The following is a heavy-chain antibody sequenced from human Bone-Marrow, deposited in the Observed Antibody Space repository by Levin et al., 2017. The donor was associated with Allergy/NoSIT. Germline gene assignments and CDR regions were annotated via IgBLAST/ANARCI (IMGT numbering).Heavy chain of an antibody. CDR2: ILYDGSIK. CDR3: AKDDSTGDYWYYYMDV. Sequence: PGGSLRLSCAASGFTFTDYAMHWVRQAPGKGLEWVAVILYDGSIKDYADSVEGRFTISRDNSKNTLYLQMNSLRAEDTAVYYCAKDDSTGDYWYYYMDVWGKGTTVTVSS. CDR1: GFTFTDYA. D-gene: IGHD3-22*01. V-gene: IGHV3-30*18. J-gene: IGHJ6*03.